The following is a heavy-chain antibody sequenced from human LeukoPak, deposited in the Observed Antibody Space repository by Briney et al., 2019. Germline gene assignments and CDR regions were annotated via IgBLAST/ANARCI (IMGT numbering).Heavy chain of an antibody. Sequence: ASVTVSCKASGGTFSSYAISWVRQAPGQGLEWMGGIIPIFGTANYAQKFQGRVTITADESTSTAYMELSSLRSEDTAVYYCARSEVATIYYFDYWGQGTLVTVSS. CDR3: ARSEVATIYYFDY. CDR2: IIPIFGTA. D-gene: IGHD5-24*01. CDR1: GGTFSSYA. V-gene: IGHV1-69*01. J-gene: IGHJ4*02.